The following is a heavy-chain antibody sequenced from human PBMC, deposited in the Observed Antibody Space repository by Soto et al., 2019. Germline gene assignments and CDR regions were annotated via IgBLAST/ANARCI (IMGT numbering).Heavy chain of an antibody. J-gene: IGHJ4*02. V-gene: IGHV2-5*02. CDR2: IYWDDDK. D-gene: IGHD3-22*01. Sequence: QITLKESGPTLVKPTQTLTLTCTFSGFSLSTSGVGVGWIRQPPGKALEWLALIYWDDDKRYSPSLKSRLTITKDTSKNQVVLTMTNMDPVDTATYYCAHSLNNYDSSGYHTMYYFDYWGQGTLVTVSS. CDR1: GFSLSTSGVG. CDR3: AHSLNNYDSSGYHTMYYFDY.